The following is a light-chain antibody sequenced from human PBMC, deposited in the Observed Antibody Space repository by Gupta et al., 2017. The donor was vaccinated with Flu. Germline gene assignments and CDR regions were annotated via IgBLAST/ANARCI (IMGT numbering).Light chain of an antibody. Sequence: DIVMTQSPLSLPVTPGEPASISCRSSQSLLHSNGYNYLDWYLQKPGQSPQLLIYLGSNRASGVPDRFSGSGSGTDFTLKIIRGEAEDVGVYYCRQDLQTWTFGQGTKVEIK. CDR3: RQDLQTWT. CDR1: QSLLHSNGYNY. CDR2: LGS. V-gene: IGKV2-28*01. J-gene: IGKJ1*01.